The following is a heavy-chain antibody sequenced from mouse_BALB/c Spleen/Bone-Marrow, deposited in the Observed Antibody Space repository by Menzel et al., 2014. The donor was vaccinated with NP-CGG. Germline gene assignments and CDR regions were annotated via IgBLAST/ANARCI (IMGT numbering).Heavy chain of an antibody. Sequence: EVHLVESGPELVKPGASMKISCKASGYSFTGYTMNWVKQSHGKNLKWIGLINPYNGGTSYNQKFKGKATLTVDKSSSTAYMELLSLTSEDSAVYYCARGTRAWFAYWGQGTLVTVSA. CDR2: INPYNGGT. J-gene: IGHJ3*01. D-gene: IGHD3-3*01. CDR1: GYSFTGYT. V-gene: IGHV1-18*01. CDR3: ARGTRAWFAY.